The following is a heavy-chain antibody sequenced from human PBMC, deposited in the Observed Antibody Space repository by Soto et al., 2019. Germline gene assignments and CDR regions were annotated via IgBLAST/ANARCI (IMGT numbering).Heavy chain of an antibody. CDR2: ISGSGSST. J-gene: IGHJ4*02. Sequence: GGSLRLSCVASGFTFSGYGMSWVRQAPGKGLEWVSGISGSGSSTYYADSVKGRFTISRDNSKNTLYLQMNSLRAEDTAVYYCARDMDSTLDYWGQGTLVTVSS. CDR1: GFTFSGYG. V-gene: IGHV3-23*01. CDR3: ARDMDSTLDY. D-gene: IGHD2-2*03.